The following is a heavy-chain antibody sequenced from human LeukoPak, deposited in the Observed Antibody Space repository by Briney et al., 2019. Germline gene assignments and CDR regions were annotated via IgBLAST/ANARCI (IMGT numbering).Heavy chain of an antibody. Sequence: ASVKVPCKASGYTFTGYYMHWVRQAPGQGLEWMGWISAYNGNTNYAQKLQGRVTMTTDTSTSTAYMELRSLRSDDTAVYYCARGGKYAFGWSGHNDAFDIWGQGTMVTVSS. CDR2: ISAYNGNT. D-gene: IGHD6-19*01. CDR3: ARGGKYAFGWSGHNDAFDI. CDR1: GYTFTGYY. J-gene: IGHJ3*02. V-gene: IGHV1-18*04.